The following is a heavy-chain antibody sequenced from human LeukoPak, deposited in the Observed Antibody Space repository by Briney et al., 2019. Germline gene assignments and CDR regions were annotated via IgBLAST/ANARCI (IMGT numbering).Heavy chain of an antibody. V-gene: IGHV4-39*01. D-gene: IGHD4-11*01. CDR2: IYYSGDT. Sequence: SETLSLTCTVPGGSINSTRYYWGWIRQPPGKGLEWIGSIYYSGDTHYNPSLRSRVTISVDTSKNQFSLRMHSMTAADTSFYYCATGSMTTRYYYYFHMDVWGTGTTVTVSS. CDR3: ATGSMTTRYYYYFHMDV. CDR1: GGSINSTRYY. J-gene: IGHJ6*03.